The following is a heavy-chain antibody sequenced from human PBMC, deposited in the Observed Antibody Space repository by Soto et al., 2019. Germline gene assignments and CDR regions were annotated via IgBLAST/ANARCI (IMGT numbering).Heavy chain of an antibody. CDR1: GFTFSSYA. J-gene: IGHJ5*02. CDR2: INYSGGGT. D-gene: IGHD6-13*01. CDR3: TKDPSAAPGLDWFDP. V-gene: IGHV3-23*01. Sequence: PGGSLRLSCAASGFTFSSYAMSWVRQAPGKGLEWVSTINYSGGGTYYADSVRGRFTISRDNSKNTVLLQMNSLRAEDSAIYYCTKDPSAAPGLDWFDPWGQGTLVTVSS.